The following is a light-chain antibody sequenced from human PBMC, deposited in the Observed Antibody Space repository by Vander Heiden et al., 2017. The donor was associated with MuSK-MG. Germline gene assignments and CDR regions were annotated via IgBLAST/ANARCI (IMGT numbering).Light chain of an antibody. CDR1: QSVCSSY. CDR3: QQYGSSPPMCS. Sequence: EIVLTQSPGTLSLSPGERATLSCRASQSVCSSYLAWYQQKPGQAPRLLIYGASSRATGIPDRFSGSGPGTDFTLTISRLEPEDFAVYYCQQYGSSPPMCSFGQGTKLEIK. J-gene: IGKJ2*04. CDR2: GAS. V-gene: IGKV3-20*01.